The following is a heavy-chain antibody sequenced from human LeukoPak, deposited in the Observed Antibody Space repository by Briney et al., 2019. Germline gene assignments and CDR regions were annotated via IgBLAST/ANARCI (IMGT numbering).Heavy chain of an antibody. CDR1: GYTFTSYD. CDR2: MNPNSGNT. CDR3: ARGQHDYVWGSYLRERNYYMDV. J-gene: IGHJ6*03. Sequence: GASVKVSCKASGYTFTSYDINWVRQATGQGLEWMGWMNPNSGNTGYAQKFQGRVTITRNTSISTAYMELSSLRSEDTAVYYCARGQHDYVWGSYLRERNYYMDVWGKGTTVTVSS. V-gene: IGHV1-8*03. D-gene: IGHD3-16*02.